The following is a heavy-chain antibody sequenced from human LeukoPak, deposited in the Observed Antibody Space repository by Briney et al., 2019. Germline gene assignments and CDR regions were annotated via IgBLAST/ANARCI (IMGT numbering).Heavy chain of an antibody. CDR1: GGSISSHY. CDR3: AKDRGGYNYFFGMDV. V-gene: IGHV3-23*01. D-gene: IGHD3-16*01. CDR2: VSHTGART. J-gene: IGHJ6*02. Sequence: PSETLSLTCTVSGGSISSHYWSWIRQAPGKGLEWVSAVSHTGARTCYADSVKGRFTISRDNSRNTLYLQMNSLRAEDTAVYFCAKDRGGYNYFFGMDVWGQGTTVTVSS.